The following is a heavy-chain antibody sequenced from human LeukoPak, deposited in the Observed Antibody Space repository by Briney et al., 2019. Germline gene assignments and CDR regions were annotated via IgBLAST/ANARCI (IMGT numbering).Heavy chain of an antibody. CDR2: INHSGST. V-gene: IGHV4-34*01. CDR1: GGSFSDYY. Sequence: SETLSLTCAVYGGSFSDYYWSWIRQPPGKGLEWIGEINHSGSTNYNPSLKSRVTISVDTSKNQFSLKLSSVTAADTAVYYCARLSSSWYLYWGQGTLVTVSS. D-gene: IGHD6-13*01. CDR3: ARLSSSWYLY. J-gene: IGHJ4*02.